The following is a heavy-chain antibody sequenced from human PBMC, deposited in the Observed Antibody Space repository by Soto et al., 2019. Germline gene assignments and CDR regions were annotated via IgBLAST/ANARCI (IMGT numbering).Heavy chain of an antibody. Sequence: TLSLTCTVSGGSISTYYWSWIRQPPGKGLEWIGYIYYGGSTNYNPSLKSRVTISVDTSKNQFSLKLSSVTAADTAVYYCARDRVTMVRGVIKGHTFDYWGQGNLVTVSS. CDR2: IYYGGST. CDR3: ARDRVTMVRGVIKGHTFDY. J-gene: IGHJ4*02. V-gene: IGHV4-59*01. CDR1: GGSISTYY. D-gene: IGHD3-10*01.